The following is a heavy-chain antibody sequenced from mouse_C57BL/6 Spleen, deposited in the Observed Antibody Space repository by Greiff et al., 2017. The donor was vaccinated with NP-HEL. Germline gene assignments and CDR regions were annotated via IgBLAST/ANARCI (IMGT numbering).Heavy chain of an antibody. CDR3: TRRGYDGSYFDY. Sequence: QVQLQQSGAELVRPGASVTLSCKASGYTFTDYEMHWVKQTPVHGLEWIGAIDPETGGTAYNQKFKGKAILTADKSSSTAYMELRSLTSEDSAVYYCTRRGYDGSYFDYWGQGTTLTVSS. J-gene: IGHJ2*01. CDR2: IDPETGGT. V-gene: IGHV1-15*01. CDR1: GYTFTDYE. D-gene: IGHD2-2*01.